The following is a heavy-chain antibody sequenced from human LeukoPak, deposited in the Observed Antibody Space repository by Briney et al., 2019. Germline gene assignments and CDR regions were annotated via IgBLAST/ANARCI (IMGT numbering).Heavy chain of an antibody. CDR3: AKDGVSGSWSGYNWFDP. J-gene: IGHJ5*02. Sequence: GGSLRLSCAASGFTFSSYAMSWVRQAPGKGLEWVSAISGSGGSTYYADSVKGRFTISRDNSKNTLYLQMNSLRAEDTAVYYCAKDGVSGSWSGYNWFDPWGQGTLVTVSS. D-gene: IGHD6-13*01. CDR2: ISGSGGST. V-gene: IGHV3-23*01. CDR1: GFTFSSYA.